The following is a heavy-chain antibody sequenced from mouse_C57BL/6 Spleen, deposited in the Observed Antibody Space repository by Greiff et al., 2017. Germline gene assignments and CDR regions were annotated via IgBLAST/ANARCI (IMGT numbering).Heavy chain of an antibody. Sequence: VQRVESGPGLVAPSQSLSITCTVSGFSLTSYGVDWVRQSPGKGLEWLGVIWGVGSTNYNSALKSRLSISKDNSKSQVFLKMNSLQTDDTAMYYCASEFSTTGFAYWGQGTLVTVSA. CDR2: IWGVGST. CDR3: ASEFSTTGFAY. CDR1: GFSLTSYG. J-gene: IGHJ3*01. V-gene: IGHV2-6*01. D-gene: IGHD1-1*01.